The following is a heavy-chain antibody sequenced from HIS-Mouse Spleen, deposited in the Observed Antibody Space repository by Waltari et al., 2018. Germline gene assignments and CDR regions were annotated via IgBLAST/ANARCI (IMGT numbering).Heavy chain of an antibody. J-gene: IGHJ2*01. Sequence: QLQLQESGPGLVKPSETLSLTCTVPGGPLSSSSYYLGGIRQPPGKGLEWIGSIYYSGSTYYNPSLKSRVTISVDTSKNQFSLKLSSVTAADTAVYYCAREIPYSSSWYDWYFDLWGRGTLVTVSS. CDR3: AREIPYSSSWYDWYFDL. CDR2: IYYSGST. D-gene: IGHD6-13*01. CDR1: GGPLSSSSYY. V-gene: IGHV4-39*07.